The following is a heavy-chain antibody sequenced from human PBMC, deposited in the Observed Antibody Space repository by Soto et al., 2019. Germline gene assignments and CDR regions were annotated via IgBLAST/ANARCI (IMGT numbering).Heavy chain of an antibody. CDR1: GFTFSSYA. Sequence: GGSLRLSCAASGFTFSSYAMSWVRQTPGKGLEWVSTIRGSDDNTFYADSVQGRFTISRDNSKYTLYLQMNSLRAEDTAVYFCAKAEILRYFDWWYDSWGQGTLVTVSS. J-gene: IGHJ4*02. CDR2: IRGSDDNT. V-gene: IGHV3-23*01. CDR3: AKAEILRYFDWWYDS. D-gene: IGHD3-9*01.